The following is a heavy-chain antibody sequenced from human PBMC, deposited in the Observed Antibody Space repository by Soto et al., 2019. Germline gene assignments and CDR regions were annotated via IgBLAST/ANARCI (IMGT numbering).Heavy chain of an antibody. Sequence: QVQLVQSGAEVKKPGASVKVSCKASGYTFTTYGITWVRQAPGQGLEWMGWISAYNGNTNYAQKLQGRVTMTTDTYTTSAYMELRSLRSDDTAVYYCARGGAAAETYYYYSMDVWGQGTTVTVSS. CDR1: GYTFTTYG. V-gene: IGHV1-18*01. D-gene: IGHD6-13*01. CDR2: ISAYNGNT. J-gene: IGHJ6*02. CDR3: ARGGAAAETYYYYSMDV.